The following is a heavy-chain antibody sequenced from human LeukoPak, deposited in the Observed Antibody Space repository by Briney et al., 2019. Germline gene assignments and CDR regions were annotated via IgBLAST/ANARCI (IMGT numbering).Heavy chain of an antibody. V-gene: IGHV4-34*01. D-gene: IGHD3-22*01. Sequence: SETLSLTCAVYGGSFSGYYWSWIRQPPGKGLEWIGEINHSGSTNYNPSLKSRVTISVDTSKNQFSLKVNSVTAADTAVYYCAREVEYYDSSGYRPHAFDIWGQGTLVSASS. CDR1: GGSFSGYY. CDR2: INHSGST. CDR3: AREVEYYDSSGYRPHAFDI. J-gene: IGHJ3*02.